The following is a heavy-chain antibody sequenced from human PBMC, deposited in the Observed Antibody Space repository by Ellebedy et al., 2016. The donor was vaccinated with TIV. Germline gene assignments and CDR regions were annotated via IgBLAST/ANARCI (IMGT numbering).Heavy chain of an antibody. V-gene: IGHV1-69*02. Sequence: AASVKVSCKASGYTFSNYFMHWVRQAPGQGLEWMGRIIPILGIANYAQKFQGRVTITAYKSTSTAYMELSSLRSEDTAVYYCARSGVFWSTHFDYWGQGTLVTGSS. D-gene: IGHD3-3*01. CDR2: IIPILGIA. J-gene: IGHJ4*02. CDR3: ARSGVFWSTHFDY. CDR1: GYTFSNYF.